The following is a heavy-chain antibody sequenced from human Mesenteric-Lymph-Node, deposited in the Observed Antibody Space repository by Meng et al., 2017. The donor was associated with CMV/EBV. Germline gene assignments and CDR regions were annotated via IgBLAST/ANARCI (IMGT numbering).Heavy chain of an antibody. Sequence: KASGYTFTSYGISWVRQAPGQGLEWMGWISTYNDNTNYAQKLQGRVTMTTDTATTTAYMELRSLRSDDTAMYYCARSLRGSGTENDYWGQGTLVTVSS. CDR1: GYTFTSYG. CDR3: ARSLRGSGTENDY. J-gene: IGHJ4*02. D-gene: IGHD3-10*01. V-gene: IGHV1-18*01. CDR2: ISTYNDNT.